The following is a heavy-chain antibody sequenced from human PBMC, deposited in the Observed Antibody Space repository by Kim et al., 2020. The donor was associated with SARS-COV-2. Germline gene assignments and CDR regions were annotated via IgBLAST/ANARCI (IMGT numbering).Heavy chain of an antibody. CDR1: GFTFEDYT. CDR2: INWDGDRP. Sequence: GGSLRLSCAASGFTFEDYTLHWVRQAPGKGLEWVSSINWDGDRPYYADSVKGRFTISRDNSVNSLFLQMSSLRTEDTALYYCVKDMSMNTMTGFDQLGQG. V-gene: IGHV3-43*01. D-gene: IGHD4-17*01. CDR3: VKDMSMNTMTGFDQ. J-gene: IGHJ4*02.